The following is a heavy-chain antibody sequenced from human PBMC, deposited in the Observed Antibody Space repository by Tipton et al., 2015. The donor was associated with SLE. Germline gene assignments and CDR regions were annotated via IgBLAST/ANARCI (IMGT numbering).Heavy chain of an antibody. V-gene: IGHV4-59*01. D-gene: IGHD2-2*01. CDR1: GGSISSYY. CDR2: IYYSGST. CDR3: ARDCSSTSCYPYAFDI. Sequence: TLSLTCTVSGGSISSYYWSWIRQPPGRGLEWIGYIYYSGSTNYNPSLKSRVTISVDTSKNQFFLELSSVTAADTAVYYCARDCSSTSCYPYAFDIWGHGTTVTVSS. J-gene: IGHJ3*02.